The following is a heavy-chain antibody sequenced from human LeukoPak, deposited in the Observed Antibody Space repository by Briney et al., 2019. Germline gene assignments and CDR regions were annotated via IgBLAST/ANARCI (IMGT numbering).Heavy chain of an antibody. CDR2: INPNRDGT. Sequence: GASVKVSCKASGSTFTGYYMHLVRQAPGQGLEWMGWINPNRDGTKYAQMFEGRVRMTRDTSISTAYMEPRRLRSDDTAMYYCARGDSSGSLWGQGTLVTVSS. V-gene: IGHV1-2*02. CDR1: GSTFTGYY. D-gene: IGHD3-22*01. J-gene: IGHJ4*02. CDR3: ARGDSSGSL.